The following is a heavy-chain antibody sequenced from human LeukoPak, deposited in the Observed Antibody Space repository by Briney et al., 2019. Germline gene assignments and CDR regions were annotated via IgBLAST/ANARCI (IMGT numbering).Heavy chain of an antibody. V-gene: IGHV3-48*04. CDR1: GFTFSSYA. CDR3: ARAPPPVVSSGWYGSDY. CDR2: ISSSGSTI. Sequence: PGGSLRLSCAASGFTFSSYAMSWVRQAPGKGLEWVSYISSSGSTIYYADSVKGRFTISRDNAKNSLYLQMNSLRAEDTAVYYCARAPPPVVSSGWYGSDYWGQGTLVTVSS. J-gene: IGHJ4*02. D-gene: IGHD6-19*01.